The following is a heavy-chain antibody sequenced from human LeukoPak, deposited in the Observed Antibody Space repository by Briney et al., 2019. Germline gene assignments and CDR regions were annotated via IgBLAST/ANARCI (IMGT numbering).Heavy chain of an antibody. CDR2: VSAYNGNT. CDR1: GYTFSGYG. J-gene: IGHJ4*02. Sequence: ASVKVSCKASGYTFSGYGFSWVRQAPGQGLEWMGWVSAYNGNTEYAQSYQGRVTMTTDTSTSTAYMELRSLRSDDTAVYYCARGGGSYGDYSLWLGYWGQGTLVTVSS. D-gene: IGHD4-17*01. CDR3: ARGGGSYGDYSLWLGY. V-gene: IGHV1-18*01.